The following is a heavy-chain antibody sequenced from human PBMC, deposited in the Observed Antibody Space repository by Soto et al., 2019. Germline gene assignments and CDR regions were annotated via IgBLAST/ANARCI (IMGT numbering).Heavy chain of an antibody. CDR2: IYYSGST. V-gene: IGHV4-39*01. J-gene: IGHJ4*02. Sequence: QLQLQESGPGLVKPSETLSLTCTVSGGSISSSSYYCAWVRQPPGKGLEWIGTIYYSGSTYYHPSLKSRVXXXXXXXXXXXXXXXXXXXXXXXXXXXXXXXXXXSXFDYWGQGTLVTVSS. CDR1: GGSISSSSYY. CDR3: XXXXXXSXFDY.